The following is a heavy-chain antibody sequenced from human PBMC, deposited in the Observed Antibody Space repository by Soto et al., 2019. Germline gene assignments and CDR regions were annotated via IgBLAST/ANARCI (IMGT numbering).Heavy chain of an antibody. CDR3: AKEVSLGSTVDLGY. V-gene: IGHV3-23*01. CDR2: ISGSGGST. Sequence: PGGSLRLSCAASGFTFSSYAMSWVRQAPGKGLEWVSAISGSGGSTYYADAVKGRFTISRDNSMGTLYLQMKSQRVEDTAIYYCAKEVSLGSTVDLGYWGQGTLVTVSS. CDR1: GFTFSSYA. J-gene: IGHJ4*02. D-gene: IGHD7-27*01.